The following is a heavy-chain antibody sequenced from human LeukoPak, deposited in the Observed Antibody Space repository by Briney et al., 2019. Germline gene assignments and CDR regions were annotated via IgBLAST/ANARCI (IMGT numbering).Heavy chain of an antibody. CDR1: GYTFSSYS. CDR2: ISSSSSTT. J-gene: IGHJ3*02. V-gene: IGHV3-48*04. CDR3: VATGSHTRGAFDI. Sequence: GGSLRLSCAASGYTFSSYSMNWVRQAPGKGLEWVSYISSSSSTTYYADSVKGRFTTSRDNAKNSLYLQMNSLRAEDTAVYYCVATGSHTRGAFDIWGQGTMVTVSS. D-gene: IGHD3-9*01.